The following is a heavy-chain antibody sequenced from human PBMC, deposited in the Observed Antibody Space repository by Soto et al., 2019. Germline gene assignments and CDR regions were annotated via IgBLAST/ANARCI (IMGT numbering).Heavy chain of an antibody. V-gene: IGHV3-30-3*01. D-gene: IGHD3-10*01. J-gene: IGHJ6*02. CDR3: ARVNPGNNLYYFYGMDV. Sequence: QVQLVESGGGVGQPGRSLRLSCAASGFTFGTYAIHWVRQAPGKGPEWVALISYDGINKYYADSVKGRFTISRDNSKNTLYLQMNSLRTEDTGVYYCARVNPGNNLYYFYGMDVSGQGTSVTVSS. CDR1: GFTFGTYA. CDR2: ISYDGINK.